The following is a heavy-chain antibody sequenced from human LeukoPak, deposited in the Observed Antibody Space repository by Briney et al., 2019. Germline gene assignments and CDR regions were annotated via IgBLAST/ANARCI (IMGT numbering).Heavy chain of an antibody. D-gene: IGHD2-8*01. V-gene: IGHV3-23*01. J-gene: IGHJ6*02. CDR3: AKDARTISLNNYYYGMDV. Sequence: GGSLRLSCAASGFTFSSYAMSWVRQAPGKGLEWVSAISGSGGSTYYADSVKGRFTNSRDNSKNTLYLQMNSLRAEDTAVYSCAKDARTISLNNYYYGMDVWGQGTTVTVSS. CDR2: ISGSGGST. CDR1: GFTFSSYA.